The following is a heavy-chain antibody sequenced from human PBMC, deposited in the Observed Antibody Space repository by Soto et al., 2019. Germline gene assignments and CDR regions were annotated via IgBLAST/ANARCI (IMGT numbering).Heavy chain of an antibody. Sequence: SETRSLTCTVSGGSISSYYYSWIRQPPWKGLEWIGYIYYSGSTNYNPSLKGRVTISVDTSKNQFSLKLSSVTAADTAVYYCARVSAGRDILSGEYTNRGYDYMDVWGKGTTVTVSS. CDR3: ARVSAGRDILSGEYTNRGYDYMDV. CDR2: IYYSGST. J-gene: IGHJ6*03. CDR1: GGSISSYY. D-gene: IGHD3-9*01. V-gene: IGHV4-59*01.